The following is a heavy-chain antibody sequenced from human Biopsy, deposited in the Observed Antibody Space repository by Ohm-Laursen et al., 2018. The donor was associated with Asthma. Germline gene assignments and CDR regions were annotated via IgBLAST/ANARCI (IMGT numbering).Heavy chain of an antibody. J-gene: IGHJ5*02. V-gene: IGHV1-2*06. CDR3: ARGQKSAGNRWFDP. CDR2: INPNSGGA. CDR1: GYTFIGCH. D-gene: IGHD6-13*01. Sequence: ASVKVSCKASGYTFIGCHIHWMRQAPGQGLEWMGRINPNSGGANYAQKFQGRVTMTRDTSISTAYMEVSRLRSDDTAVYYCARGQKSAGNRWFDPWGQGTLVTVSS.